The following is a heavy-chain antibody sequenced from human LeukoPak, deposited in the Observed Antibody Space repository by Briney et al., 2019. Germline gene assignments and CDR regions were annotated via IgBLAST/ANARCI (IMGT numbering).Heavy chain of an antibody. CDR1: GYTFTSYG. CDR3: ARGRGYCSSTSCYYYYYYYMDV. V-gene: IGHV1-8*03. CDR2: MNPNSGNT. D-gene: IGHD2-2*01. Sequence: ASVKVSCKASGYTFTSYGINWVRQATGRGLEWMGWMNPNSGNTGYAQKFQGRVTITRNTSISTAYMELSSLRSEDTAVYYCARGRGYCSSTSCYYYYYYYMDVWGKGTTVTVSS. J-gene: IGHJ6*03.